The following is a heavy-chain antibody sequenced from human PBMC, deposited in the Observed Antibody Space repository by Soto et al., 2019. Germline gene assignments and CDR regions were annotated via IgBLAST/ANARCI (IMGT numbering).Heavy chain of an antibody. CDR3: AWDCSGGSCYRDY. CDR2: IIPILGIA. J-gene: IGHJ4*02. V-gene: IGHV1-69*02. Sequence: ASVKVSCKASGGTFSSYTISWVRQAPGQGLEWMGRIIPILGIANYAQKFQGRVTITADKSTSTAYMELSSLRSEDTAVYYCAWDCSGGSCYRDYWGQGTLVTVSS. CDR1: GGTFSSYT. D-gene: IGHD2-15*01.